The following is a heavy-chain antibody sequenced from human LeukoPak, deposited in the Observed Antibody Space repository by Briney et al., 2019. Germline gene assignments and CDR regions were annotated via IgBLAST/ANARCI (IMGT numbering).Heavy chain of an antibody. Sequence: PGGSLRLSCAASGFTFSNAWMSWVRQAPGKGLEWFGRIKSKTDGGTTDYAAPVKGRFTISRDDSKNTLYLQMNSLKTEDTAVYYCTTDLPYDSSGYQPWGQGTLVTVSS. D-gene: IGHD3-22*01. V-gene: IGHV3-15*01. CDR3: TTDLPYDSSGYQP. J-gene: IGHJ5*02. CDR2: IKSKTDGGTT. CDR1: GFTFSNAW.